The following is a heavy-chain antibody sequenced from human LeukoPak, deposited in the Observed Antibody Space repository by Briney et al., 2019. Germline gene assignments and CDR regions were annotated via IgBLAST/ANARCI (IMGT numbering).Heavy chain of an antibody. CDR2: INRGGDI. CDR1: GGSCSGYY. D-gene: IGHD3-16*01. J-gene: IGHJ4*02. Sequence: PSETLSLTCAVYGGSCSGYYCGWIRQPPGKGLEWIGEINRGGDINYNPSLKSRVTISVDTSKNQFSLKLSSVTAADTAVYYCARIDYYDGYDYWGQGTLVTVSS. CDR3: ARIDYYDGYDY. V-gene: IGHV4-34*01.